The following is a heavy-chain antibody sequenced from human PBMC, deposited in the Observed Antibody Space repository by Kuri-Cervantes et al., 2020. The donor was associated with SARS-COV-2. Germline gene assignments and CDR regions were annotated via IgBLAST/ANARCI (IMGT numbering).Heavy chain of an antibody. J-gene: IGHJ6*02. CDR1: GFTFSSHA. V-gene: IGHV3-66*01. Sequence: GGSLRLSCSASGFTFSSHAMHWVRQAPGKGLEWVSVIYSGGSTYYADSVKGRFTISRDNSKNTLYLQMNSLRAEDTAVYYCASSGSPYYYYGMDVWGQGTTVTVSS. CDR2: IYSGGST. D-gene: IGHD1-26*01. CDR3: ASSGSPYYYYGMDV.